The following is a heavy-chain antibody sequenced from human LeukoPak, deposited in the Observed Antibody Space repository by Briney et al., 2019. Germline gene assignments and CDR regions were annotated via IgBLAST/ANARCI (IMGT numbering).Heavy chain of an antibody. J-gene: IGHJ4*02. CDR1: GFTFSSYQ. D-gene: IGHD6-19*01. CDR3: ARVLLGWTENTCDY. V-gene: IGHV3-48*02. Sequence: GGSLRLSCAASGFTFSSYQMNWVRQAPGKGLEWVSFISSSSGDFYYADSMKGRFTISRDNAKNSLYLQMNTLTDEDTAVYYCARVLLGWTENTCDYWGQGTLVTVSS. CDR2: ISSSSGDF.